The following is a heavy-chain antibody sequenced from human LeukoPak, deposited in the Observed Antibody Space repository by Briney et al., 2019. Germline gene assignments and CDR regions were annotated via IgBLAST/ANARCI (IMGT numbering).Heavy chain of an antibody. V-gene: IGHV1-69*13. CDR2: IIPFYSAT. CDR1: GGSLSTYA. Sequence: SVKVSCMASGGSLSTYAINWVRQVPGRGLEWMGGIIPFYSATDYAQKLQGRVTMTADESTNTAYMELNSLTSKDTAVYYCARMVGYAYSDYWGQGTLVTVSS. D-gene: IGHD2-15*01. J-gene: IGHJ4*02. CDR3: ARMVGYAYSDY.